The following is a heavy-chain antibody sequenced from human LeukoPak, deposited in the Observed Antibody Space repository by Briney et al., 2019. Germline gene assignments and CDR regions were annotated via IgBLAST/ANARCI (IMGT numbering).Heavy chain of an antibody. D-gene: IGHD3-10*02. J-gene: IGHJ4*02. V-gene: IGHV4-61*02. CDR1: GGSISSGSYY. CDR3: ARVGYYVVVRICDF. CDR2: IYTSGST. Sequence: PSEALSLTCTVSGGSISSGSYYWSWIRQPAGKGLEWIGRIYTSGSTNYNPSLKSRVTISVDTSKNQFSLKLSSVTAADTAVYYCARVGYYVVVRICDFWGQGTLVTVSS.